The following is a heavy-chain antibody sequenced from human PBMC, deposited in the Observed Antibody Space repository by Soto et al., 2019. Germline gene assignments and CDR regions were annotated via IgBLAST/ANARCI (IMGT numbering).Heavy chain of an antibody. CDR3: AADVKRWLQLGY. J-gene: IGHJ4*02. V-gene: IGHV1-69*05. CDR1: GGTFSSYA. Sequence: GASVKVSCKASGGTFSSYAISWVRQAPGQGLEWMGWIIPICGTTNYAQKFQERVTITRDMSTSTAYMELSSLRSEDTAVYYCAADVKRWLQLGYWGQGTLVTVSS. CDR2: IIPICGTT. D-gene: IGHD5-12*01.